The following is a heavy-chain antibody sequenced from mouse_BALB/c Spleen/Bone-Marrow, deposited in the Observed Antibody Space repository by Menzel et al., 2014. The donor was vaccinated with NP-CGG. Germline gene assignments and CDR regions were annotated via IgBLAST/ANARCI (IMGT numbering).Heavy chain of an antibody. V-gene: IGHV3-1*02. CDR3: ARSDYDAWFAY. CDR2: VHYSGST. CDR1: GYYITSGYS. J-gene: IGHJ3*01. D-gene: IGHD2-4*01. Sequence: EVKLVESGPDLVKPSQSLSLTCTATGYYITSGYSWHWIRQFPGNKLEWMGYVHYSGSTNYNPSLKSRISITRDTSKNQFFLQLNSETTEDTATYYCARSDYDAWFAYWGQGTLVTVSA.